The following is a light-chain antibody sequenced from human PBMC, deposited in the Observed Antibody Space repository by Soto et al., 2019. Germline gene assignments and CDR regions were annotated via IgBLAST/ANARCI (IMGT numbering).Light chain of an antibody. CDR3: QHYNSYSEA. CDR2: KAS. CDR1: GSISRY. J-gene: IGKJ1*01. Sequence: DIQMTQSPSTLSASVGDRVTITCRASGSISRYLAWFQQKPGKAPKLLIYKASTLKSGVPSRFSGSGSGTEFTLTISSLQPDDFATYYCQHYNSYSEAFGQGTKVDIK. V-gene: IGKV1-5*03.